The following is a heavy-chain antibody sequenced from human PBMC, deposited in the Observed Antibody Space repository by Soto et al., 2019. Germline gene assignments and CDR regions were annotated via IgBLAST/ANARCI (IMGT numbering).Heavy chain of an antibody. Sequence: EVQLLESGGGLVQPGGSLRLSCAASGFTFSDYAMTWVRQAPGKGLEWVSAISGSGGSTYYADSVKGRFTISRDNSKNTLYLQMNSLRAEDTAVYYCAKDSWFGESPNWFDPWGQGTLVTVSS. CDR2: ISGSGGST. V-gene: IGHV3-23*01. CDR1: GFTFSDYA. CDR3: AKDSWFGESPNWFDP. D-gene: IGHD3-10*01. J-gene: IGHJ5*02.